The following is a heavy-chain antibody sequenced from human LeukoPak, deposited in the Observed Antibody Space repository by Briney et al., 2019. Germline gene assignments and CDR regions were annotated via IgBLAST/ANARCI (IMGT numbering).Heavy chain of an antibody. CDR1: GFTFSDYY. Sequence: TGGSLRLSCAASGFTFSDYYMTWIRQAPGKGLEWVSSISSSSSYIYYADSVKGRFTISRDNAKNSLYLQMNSLRAEDTAVYYCAREGCSGGSCSNAFDIWGQGTMVTVSS. J-gene: IGHJ3*02. V-gene: IGHV3-11*06. D-gene: IGHD2-15*01. CDR3: AREGCSGGSCSNAFDI. CDR2: ISSSSSYI.